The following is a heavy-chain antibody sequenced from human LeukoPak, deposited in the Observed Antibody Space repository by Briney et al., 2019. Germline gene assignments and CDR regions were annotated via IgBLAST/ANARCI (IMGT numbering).Heavy chain of an antibody. Sequence: SETLSLTCAVYGGSFSGYYWSWIRQPPGKGLEWIGEINHSGSTNYNPSLKSRVTISVDTSKNQFSLKLSSVTAADTAVYYCATGDPHNAFDIWGQGTMVTVSS. D-gene: IGHD7-27*01. CDR2: INHSGST. V-gene: IGHV4-34*01. J-gene: IGHJ3*02. CDR1: GGSFSGYY. CDR3: ATGDPHNAFDI.